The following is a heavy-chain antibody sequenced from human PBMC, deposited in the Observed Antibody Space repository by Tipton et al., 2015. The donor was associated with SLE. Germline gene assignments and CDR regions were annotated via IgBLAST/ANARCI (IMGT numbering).Heavy chain of an antibody. V-gene: IGHV4-59*01. D-gene: IGHD4-17*01. CDR3: AREVHDYGDYYGMDV. Sequence: LRLSCTVSGGSISSYYWSWIRQPPGKGLEWIGYIYYSGSTNYNPSLKSRVTISVDTSKNQFSLKLSSVTAADTAVYYCAREVHDYGDYYGMDVWGQGTTVTVSS. CDR1: GGSISSYY. CDR2: IYYSGST. J-gene: IGHJ6*02.